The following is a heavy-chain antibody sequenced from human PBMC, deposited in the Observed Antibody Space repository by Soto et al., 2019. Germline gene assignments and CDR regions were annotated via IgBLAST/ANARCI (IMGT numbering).Heavy chain of an antibody. D-gene: IGHD3-3*01. CDR2: IVVGSGNT. J-gene: IGHJ3*02. Sequence: ASVKVSCKASGFTFTSSAMQWVRQARGQRLEWIGWIVVGSGNTNYAQKFQERVTITRDMSTSTAYMELSRLRSEDTAVYYCAAADYDFWSGYYDAFDIWGQGTMVTVSS. CDR1: GFTFTSSA. V-gene: IGHV1-58*02. CDR3: AAADYDFWSGYYDAFDI.